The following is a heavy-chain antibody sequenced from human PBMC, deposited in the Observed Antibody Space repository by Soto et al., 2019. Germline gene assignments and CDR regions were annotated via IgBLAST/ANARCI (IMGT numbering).Heavy chain of an antibody. Sequence: PSETLSLTCTVSGGSISSGDYYWSWIRQPPGKGLEWIGYIYYSGSTYYNPSLKSRVTISVDTSKNQFSLKLSSVTAADTAVYYCAREGRRFLESLPSGYYGMDVWGQGTTVT. CDR2: IYYSGST. CDR3: AREGRRFLESLPSGYYGMDV. V-gene: IGHV4-30-4*01. D-gene: IGHD3-3*01. CDR1: GGSISSGDYY. J-gene: IGHJ6*02.